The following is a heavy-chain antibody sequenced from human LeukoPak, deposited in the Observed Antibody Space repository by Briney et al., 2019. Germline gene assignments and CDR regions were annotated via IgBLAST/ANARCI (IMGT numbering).Heavy chain of an antibody. Sequence: ASVKVSCKASGYTFTGYYMHWVRQAPGQGLEWMGWINPNSGGTNYAQKFQGRVTMTRDTSISTAYMELSRLRSDDTAVYYCAKWGEYCSSTSCLSLFDYWGQGTLVTVSS. CDR1: GYTFTGYY. V-gene: IGHV1-2*02. D-gene: IGHD2-2*01. CDR2: INPNSGGT. J-gene: IGHJ4*02. CDR3: AKWGEYCSSTSCLSLFDY.